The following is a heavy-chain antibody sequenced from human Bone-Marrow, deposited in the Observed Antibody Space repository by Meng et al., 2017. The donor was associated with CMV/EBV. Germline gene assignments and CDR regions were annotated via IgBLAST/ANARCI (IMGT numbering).Heavy chain of an antibody. D-gene: IGHD2-2*02. CDR2: ISGSGGST. V-gene: IGHV3-23*01. CDR1: GFTFSSYA. J-gene: IGHJ6*02. CDR3: AREGAYCSSTSCYNDYYYYGMDV. Sequence: GESLKISCAASGFTFSSYAMSWVRQAPGKGLEWVSAISGSGGSTYYADSVKGRFTISRDNSKNTLYLQMNSLRAEDTAVYYCAREGAYCSSTSCYNDYYYYGMDVWGQGTTVTVSS.